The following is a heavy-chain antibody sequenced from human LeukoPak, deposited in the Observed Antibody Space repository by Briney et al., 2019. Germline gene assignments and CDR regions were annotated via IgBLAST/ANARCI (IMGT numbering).Heavy chain of an antibody. V-gene: IGHV1-46*01. CDR3: ARGWNCGGDCYFYYYVMDV. CDR2: INPSDGGT. Sequence: EASVKVSCKASGYILTNYYMHWVRQAPGQGLEWMGIINPSDGGTSYAQNFQDRVTMTRDTSTSTGYMELSSLRSDDTAVYYCARGWNCGGDCYFYYYVMDVWGQGTTVTVSS. CDR1: GYILTNYY. D-gene: IGHD2-21*02. J-gene: IGHJ6*02.